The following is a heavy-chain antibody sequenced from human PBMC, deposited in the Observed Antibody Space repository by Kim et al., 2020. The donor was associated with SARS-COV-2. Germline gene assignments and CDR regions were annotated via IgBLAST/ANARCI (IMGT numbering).Heavy chain of an antibody. J-gene: IGHJ4*02. D-gene: IGHD3-3*01. Sequence: SLKGRVAMSVDTSKNQCSLKLRSVTAADTAVYYCARGRITIFGVVTEFDYWGQGTLVTVSS. V-gene: IGHV4-31*02. CDR3: ARGRITIFGVVTEFDY.